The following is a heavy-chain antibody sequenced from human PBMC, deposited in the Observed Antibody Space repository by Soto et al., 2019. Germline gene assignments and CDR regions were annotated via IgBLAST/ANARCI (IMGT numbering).Heavy chain of an antibody. D-gene: IGHD6-6*01. Sequence: EVQLLESGGGLVQPGGSLRLSCVASGFSFSGFAMSWVRQAPGKGLVWVSSITGTGVSIYYADSVRGRFTISRDNSKNTLYRQRSSLRAEDTARYYCAKDSIPYSSSYDLDHWGRGALVTVSS. CDR2: ITGTGVSI. J-gene: IGHJ4*02. CDR1: GFSFSGFA. V-gene: IGHV3-23*01. CDR3: AKDSIPYSSSYDLDH.